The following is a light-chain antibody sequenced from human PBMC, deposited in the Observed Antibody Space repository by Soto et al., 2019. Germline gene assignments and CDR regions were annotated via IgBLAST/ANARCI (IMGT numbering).Light chain of an antibody. Sequence: EIVLTQSPGSLSLSLGERATLSCRASQNVDSAFFAWYQQKPGQPPSLLMYGASRRATGIPDRFSGSGSGTDFTLTISRLEPEDFAVYYCQQYASSLTFGQGTKVEI. CDR1: QNVDSAF. J-gene: IGKJ1*01. CDR2: GAS. V-gene: IGKV3-20*01. CDR3: QQYASSLT.